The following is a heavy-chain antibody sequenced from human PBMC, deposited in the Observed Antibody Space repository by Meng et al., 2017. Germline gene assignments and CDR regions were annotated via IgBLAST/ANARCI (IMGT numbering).Heavy chain of an antibody. CDR1: GGSISSSNW. Sequence: QLQLQESGPGRVKPSGTLSLTCAASGGSISSSNWWSWSRQPRGKGLEWIGEIYHSGSTNYNPSLTSRVTIAVDKSKNQFSLKLSSVTAADTAVYYCARIGDWGSTRYFDYWGQGTLVTVSS. CDR2: IYHSGST. CDR3: ARIGDWGSTRYFDY. D-gene: IGHD7-27*01. V-gene: IGHV4-4*02. J-gene: IGHJ4*02.